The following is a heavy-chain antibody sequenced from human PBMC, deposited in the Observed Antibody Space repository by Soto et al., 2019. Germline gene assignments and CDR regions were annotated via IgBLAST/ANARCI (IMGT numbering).Heavy chain of an antibody. Sequence: PSETLSLTCTVSGGSISSSSYYWGWIRQPPGKGLEWIGSIYYSGSTYYNPSLKGRFTISRDNAKNSFYLQMNSLRAEDTAVYYCARDSPPIDYWGQGTLVTVSS. CDR2: IYYSGST. CDR3: ARDSPPIDY. CDR1: GGSISSSSYY. J-gene: IGHJ4*02. V-gene: IGHV4-39*02.